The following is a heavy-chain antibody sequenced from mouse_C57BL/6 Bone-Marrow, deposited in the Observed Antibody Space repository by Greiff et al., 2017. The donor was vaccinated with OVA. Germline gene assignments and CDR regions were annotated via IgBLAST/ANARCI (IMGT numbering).Heavy chain of an antibody. V-gene: IGHV10-1*01. CDR1: GFSFNTYA. Sequence: EVKLQESGGGLVQPKGSLKLSCAASGFSFNTYAMNWVRQAPGKGLEWVARIRSKSNNYATYYADSVKDRFTISRDDSESMLYLQMNNLKTEDTAMYYCVRNEKRGSSDYAMDYWGQGTSVTVSS. CDR3: VRNEKRGSSDYAMDY. CDR2: IRSKSNNYAT. J-gene: IGHJ4*01. D-gene: IGHD1-1*01.